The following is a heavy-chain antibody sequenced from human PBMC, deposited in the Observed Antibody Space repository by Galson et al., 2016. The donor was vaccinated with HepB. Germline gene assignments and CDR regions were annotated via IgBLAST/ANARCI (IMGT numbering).Heavy chain of an antibody. CDR1: GFTFSSYW. D-gene: IGHD3/OR15-3a*01. CDR3: ASLHGLGPRLDVFDY. V-gene: IGHV3-74*01. CDR2: INGDGTTT. J-gene: IGHJ4*02. Sequence: SLRLSCAASGFTFSSYWMYWVRQAPGKGLMWVSHINGDGTTTNYADSVRGRFTISRDNGKNTLYLQMSSLIVEDTGLHYCASLHGLGPRLDVFDYWGQGSRVTVSS.